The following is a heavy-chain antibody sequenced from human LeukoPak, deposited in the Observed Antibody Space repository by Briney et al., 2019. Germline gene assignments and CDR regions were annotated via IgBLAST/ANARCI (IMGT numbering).Heavy chain of an antibody. CDR2: IYYSGST. D-gene: IGHD2-21*01. V-gene: IGHV4-59*01. J-gene: IGHJ4*02. Sequence: SETLSLTCTVSGGSISSYYWSWIRQPPGKGLEWIGYIYYSGSTNYNPSLKSRVTISVDTSKNQFSLKLSSVTAADTAVYYCASGEIAYWARFDYWGQGTLVTVSS. CDR1: GGSISSYY. CDR3: ASGEIAYWARFDY.